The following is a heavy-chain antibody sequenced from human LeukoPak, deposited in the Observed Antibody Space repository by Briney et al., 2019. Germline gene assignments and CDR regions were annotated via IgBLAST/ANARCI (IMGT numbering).Heavy chain of an antibody. J-gene: IGHJ5*02. V-gene: IGHV1-69*13. CDR3: ARESRGVPENNWFDP. CDR2: IIPIFGTA. D-gene: IGHD2-2*01. CDR1: GGTFSSYA. Sequence: ASVKVSCKASGGTFSSYAISWVRQAPGQGLEWMGGIIPIFGTANYAQKFQGRVTITADESTSTAYMELSSLRSEDTAVYYCARESRGVPENNWFDPWGQGTLVTVSS.